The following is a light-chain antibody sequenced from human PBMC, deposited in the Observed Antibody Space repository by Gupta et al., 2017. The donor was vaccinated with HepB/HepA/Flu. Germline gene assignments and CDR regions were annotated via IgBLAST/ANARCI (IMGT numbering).Light chain of an antibody. CDR3: CSYAGSSTLV. CDR2: EVS. CDR1: SSDVGSYNL. Sequence: QSALTQPASLSGPPGQSTTICRTRTSSDVGSYNLVSWYQQHPGKAPKLMIYEVSKRPSGVSNRFSGSKSGNTASLTISGLQAEDEADYYCCSYAGSSTLVFGGGTKLTVL. V-gene: IGLV2-23*02. J-gene: IGLJ3*02.